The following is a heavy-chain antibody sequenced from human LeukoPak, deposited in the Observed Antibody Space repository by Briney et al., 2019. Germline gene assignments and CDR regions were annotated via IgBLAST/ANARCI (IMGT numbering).Heavy chain of an antibody. CDR2: IRSKAYGGTT. Sequence: GGSLRLSCTASGFTFGDYAMSWVRQAPGKGLEWVGFIRSKAYGGTTEYAASVKGRFTISRDDSKSIAYLQMNSLKTEDTAVYYCTRDAHPNYDILTGYYKGVYNWFDPWGQGTLVTVSS. J-gene: IGHJ5*02. D-gene: IGHD3-9*01. CDR3: TRDAHPNYDILTGYYKGVYNWFDP. V-gene: IGHV3-49*04. CDR1: GFTFGDYA.